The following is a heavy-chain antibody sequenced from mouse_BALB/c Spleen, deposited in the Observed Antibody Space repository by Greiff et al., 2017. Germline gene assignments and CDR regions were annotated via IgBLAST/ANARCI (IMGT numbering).Heavy chain of an antibody. V-gene: IGHV14-3*02. CDR2: IDPANGNT. Sequence: VQLQQSGAELVKPGASVKLSCTASGFNIKDTYMHWVKQRPEQGLEWIGRIDPANGNTKYDPKFQGKATITADTSSNTAYLQLSSLTSEDTAVYYSARGGRAGAMDYWGQGTSVTVSS. J-gene: IGHJ4*01. CDR3: ARGGRAGAMDY. CDR1: GFNIKDTY.